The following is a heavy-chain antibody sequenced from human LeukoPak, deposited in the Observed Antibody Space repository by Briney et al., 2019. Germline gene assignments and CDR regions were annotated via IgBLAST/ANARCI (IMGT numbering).Heavy chain of an antibody. D-gene: IGHD4-17*01. V-gene: IGHV1-8*01. J-gene: IGHJ4*02. CDR1: GYTFTSYD. CDR2: MNPNSGNT. CDR3: ARGTEDYGDLDY. Sequence: ASVKVSCKASGYTFTSYDINWVRQATGQGLEWMGWMNPNSGNTGYAQKFQGRVTMTRNTSISTAYMELSRLRSDDTAVYYCARGTEDYGDLDYWGQGTLVTVSS.